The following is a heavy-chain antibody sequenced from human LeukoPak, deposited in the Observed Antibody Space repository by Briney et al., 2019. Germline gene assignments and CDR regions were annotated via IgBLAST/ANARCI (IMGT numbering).Heavy chain of an antibody. Sequence: ASVKVSCKASGYTFIGYYMHWVRQAPGQGLEWMGWINPNSGGTKYAQKFQGRVTMTRDTSISTGYMELSSLRSEDTAVYYCARALYGTTRAFDIWGQGTMVTVSS. D-gene: IGHD1-1*01. V-gene: IGHV1-2*02. CDR1: GYTFIGYY. CDR2: INPNSGGT. J-gene: IGHJ3*02. CDR3: ARALYGTTRAFDI.